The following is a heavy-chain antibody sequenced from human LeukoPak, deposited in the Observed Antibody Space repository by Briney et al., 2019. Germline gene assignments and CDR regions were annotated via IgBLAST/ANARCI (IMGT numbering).Heavy chain of an antibody. J-gene: IGHJ6*02. CDR1: GGTFSSYA. CDR3: ARHPPIYYYYGMDV. CDR2: ISAYNGNT. Sequence: ASVKVSCKASGGTFSSYAISWVRQAPGQGLEWMGWISAYNGNTNYAQKLQGRVTMTTDTSTSTAYMELRSLRSDDTAVYYCARHPPIYYYYGMDVWGQGTTVTVSS. V-gene: IGHV1-18*01.